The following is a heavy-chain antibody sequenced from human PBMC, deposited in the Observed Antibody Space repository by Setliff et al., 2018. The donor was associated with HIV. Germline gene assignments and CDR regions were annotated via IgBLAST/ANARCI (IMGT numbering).Heavy chain of an antibody. V-gene: IGHV1-2*06. CDR3: ARDAFDYTAYYYSYMDV. J-gene: IGHJ6*03. CDR2: INPSRHNT. Sequence: ASVKVSCKASGGTFSSYAISWVRQAPGQGLEWMGRINPSRHNTIYAPRYQGRVTMTRDTSTSTVYMELSSLRSEDTAVYYCARDAFDYTAYYYSYMDVWGKGTTVTVSS. D-gene: IGHD4-4*01. CDR1: GGTFSSYA.